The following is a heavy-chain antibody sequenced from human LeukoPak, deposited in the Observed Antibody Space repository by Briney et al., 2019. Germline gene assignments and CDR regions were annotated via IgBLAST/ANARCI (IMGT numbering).Heavy chain of an antibody. CDR1: GGSFSGYY. CDR3: ARITIFGVSGDYMDV. V-gene: IGHV4-34*01. Sequence: SETLSLTCAVYGGSFSGYYWSWIRQPPGKGLEWIGEINHSGSTNYNPSLKSRVTISVDTSKNQFSLKLSSVTAADTAVYYCARITIFGVSGDYMDVWGKGTTVTVSS. D-gene: IGHD3-3*01. CDR2: INHSGST. J-gene: IGHJ6*03.